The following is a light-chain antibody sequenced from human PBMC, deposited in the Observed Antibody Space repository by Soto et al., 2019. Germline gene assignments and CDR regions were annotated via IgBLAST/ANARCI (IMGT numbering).Light chain of an antibody. CDR1: QTIRSD. V-gene: IGKV3-15*01. CDR3: QHYHGWPIT. J-gene: IGKJ5*01. Sequence: EIVMTQSPVTLSVSPGERANLPCRASQTIRSDLAWYQQKPGQAPRLLFYDASTRATGIPARFSGSGSGTEFTLTISSLQSEDFAVYYCQHYHGWPITFGQGTRLEI. CDR2: DAS.